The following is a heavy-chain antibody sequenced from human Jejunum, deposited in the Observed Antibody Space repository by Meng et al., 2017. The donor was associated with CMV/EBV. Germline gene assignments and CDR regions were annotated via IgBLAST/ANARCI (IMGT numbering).Heavy chain of an antibody. D-gene: IGHD4-17*01. V-gene: IGHV3-48*04. Sequence: SRFTCRTYGMNWDRQAPGKGLEWVSHINSEYTNIGYADSVKGRCTISRDIAGNSLYLQMNSLRAEDTAVYYCATDPDGDYDFDYWGQGTLVTVSS. CDR1: RFTCRTYG. CDR2: INSEYTNI. J-gene: IGHJ4*02. CDR3: ATDPDGDYDFDY.